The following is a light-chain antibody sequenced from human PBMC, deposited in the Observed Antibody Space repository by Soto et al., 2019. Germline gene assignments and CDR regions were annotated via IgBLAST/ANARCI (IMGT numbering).Light chain of an antibody. CDR2: VNSDGSH. CDR1: SGHSNYA. Sequence: QPVLTQSPSASASLGASVKLPCTLSSGHSNYAIAWHQQQSEKGPRYLMKVNSDGSHSKGDVIPDRFSGSSSGAERYLSISSLQSEDEADYYCQTWATGSYVFGTGTKVTVL. CDR3: QTWATGSYV. V-gene: IGLV4-69*01. J-gene: IGLJ1*01.